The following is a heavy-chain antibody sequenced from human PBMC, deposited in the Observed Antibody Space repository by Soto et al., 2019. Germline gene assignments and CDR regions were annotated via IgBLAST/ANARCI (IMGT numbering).Heavy chain of an antibody. CDR1: GGSISSGGYY. J-gene: IGHJ4*02. V-gene: IGHV4-31*03. CDR3: ARGRSTGGIAALHRRAYYFYY. CDR2: IYYSGST. D-gene: IGHD6-6*01. Sequence: QVQLQESGPGLVKPSQTLSLTCTVSGGSISSGGYYWSWIRQHPGKGLEWIGYIYYSGSTYYNPSLKSRVTIPVDTSKNQSSLKLSSVTAADTAVYYCARGRSTGGIAALHRRAYYFYYWGQGTLVTVSS.